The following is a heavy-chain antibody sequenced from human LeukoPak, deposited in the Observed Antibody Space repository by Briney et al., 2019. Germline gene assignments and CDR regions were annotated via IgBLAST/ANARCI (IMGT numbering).Heavy chain of an antibody. CDR2: ISGSSSYT. Sequence: GGSLRLSCAASGFTFSDYYMNWIRQAPGKGLEWVSYISGSSSYTNYADSVKGRFTISRDNAKNSLYLQMNSLRAEDTAVYFCAKFRGPTVTSWGDFDYWGQGTLVTVSS. CDR1: GFTFSDYY. J-gene: IGHJ4*02. V-gene: IGHV3-11*06. CDR3: AKFRGPTVTSWGDFDY. D-gene: IGHD4-17*01.